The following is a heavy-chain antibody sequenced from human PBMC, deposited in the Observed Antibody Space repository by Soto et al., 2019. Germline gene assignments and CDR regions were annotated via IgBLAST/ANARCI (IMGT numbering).Heavy chain of an antibody. Sequence: VGSLRLSCAASGFTFSSYSMNWVRQAPGKGLEWVSSISSSSSYIYYADSVKGRFTISRDNAKNSLYLQMNSLRAEDTAVYYCARDVHYDILTGYYVKSWFDPWGQGTLVTVSS. CDR2: ISSSSSYI. V-gene: IGHV3-21*01. CDR1: GFTFSSYS. D-gene: IGHD3-9*01. CDR3: ARDVHYDILTGYYVKSWFDP. J-gene: IGHJ5*02.